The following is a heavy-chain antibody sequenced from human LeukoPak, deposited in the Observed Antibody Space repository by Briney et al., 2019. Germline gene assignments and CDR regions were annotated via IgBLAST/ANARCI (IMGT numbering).Heavy chain of an antibody. V-gene: IGHV4-59*12. D-gene: IGHD3-10*01. CDR3: ARGGMVRGVTTRGAPDY. J-gene: IGHJ4*02. CDR1: GGSISSYY. CDR2: IYYSGST. Sequence: SETLSLTCTVSGGSISSYYWSWIRQPPGKGLEWIGYIYYSGSTYYNPSLKSRVTISVDTSKNQFSLKLSSVTAADTAVYYCARGGMVRGVTTRGAPDYWGQGTLVTVSS.